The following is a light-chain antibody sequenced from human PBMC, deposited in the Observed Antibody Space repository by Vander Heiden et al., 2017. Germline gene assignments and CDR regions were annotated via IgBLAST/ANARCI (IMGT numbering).Light chain of an antibody. J-gene: IGLJ2*01. CDR2: DVS. CDR1: SSYGGGSYY. V-gene: IGLV2-14*01. Sequence: SALTQPASGAGAPGQSITISCHGPSSYGGGSYYVSCYQQHPGKAPKLMIYDVSNRPSGVSNRFSGPKSGNTASLTISGLQAEDEADYYCSSYTSSSTQVVFGGGTKLTVL. CDR3: SSYTSSSTQVV.